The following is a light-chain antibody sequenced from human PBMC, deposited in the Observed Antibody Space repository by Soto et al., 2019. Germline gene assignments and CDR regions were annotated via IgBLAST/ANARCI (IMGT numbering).Light chain of an antibody. V-gene: IGKV3-11*01. CDR1: QSVSSY. CDR2: DAS. Sequence: EIVLTQSPATLSLSPGERATLSCRASQSVSSYLAWYQQKPGQAPRLLIYDASNKATGIPARFSGSGYGTDFTLTISSLESEDFAVYYCQQRSNWPTFGPGTKVDIK. J-gene: IGKJ3*01. CDR3: QQRSNWPT.